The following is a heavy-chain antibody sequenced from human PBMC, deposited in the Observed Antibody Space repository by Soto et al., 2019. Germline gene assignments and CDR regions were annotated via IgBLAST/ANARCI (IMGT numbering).Heavy chain of an antibody. D-gene: IGHD2-21*02. Sequence: GESLTISCQVSGYMFTNDWINWVRQVCGVCLEWLGRIDPSDSYTKYNPSFQGHVTISADKSTSTAYLQWSSLRASDTAVYYCASRNFFCGGDCNSSGMDVWGQGTTVTVSS. CDR2: IDPSDSYT. CDR3: ASRNFFCGGDCNSSGMDV. J-gene: IGHJ6*02. CDR1: GYMFTNDW. V-gene: IGHV5-10-1*01.